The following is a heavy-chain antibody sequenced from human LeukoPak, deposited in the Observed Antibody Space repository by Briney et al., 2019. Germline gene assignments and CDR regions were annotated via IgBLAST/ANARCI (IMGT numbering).Heavy chain of an antibody. CDR3: ARGHILTGYPSGDDAFDI. Sequence: ASVKVSCKASGGTFSSYAISWVRQAPGQGLEWMGGIIPIFGTANYAQKFQGRVTITADESTSTAYMELSSLRSEDTAVYYCARGHILTGYPSGDDAFDIWGQGTMVTVSS. CDR2: IIPIFGTA. V-gene: IGHV1-69*13. J-gene: IGHJ3*02. D-gene: IGHD3-9*01. CDR1: GGTFSSYA.